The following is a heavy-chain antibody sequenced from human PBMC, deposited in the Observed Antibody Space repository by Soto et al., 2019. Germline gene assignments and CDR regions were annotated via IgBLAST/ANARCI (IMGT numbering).Heavy chain of an antibody. V-gene: IGHV3-48*01. CDR2: ISSSSSTI. D-gene: IGHD4-17*01. CDR3: ANSKSLGDYYFDY. J-gene: IGHJ4*02. CDR1: GFTFSSYS. Sequence: GGSLRLSCAASGFTFSSYSMNWVRQAPGKGLEWVSYISSSSSTIYYADSVKGRFTISRDNAKNSLYLQMNSLRAEDTAVYYCANSKSLGDYYFDYWGQGTLVTVSS.